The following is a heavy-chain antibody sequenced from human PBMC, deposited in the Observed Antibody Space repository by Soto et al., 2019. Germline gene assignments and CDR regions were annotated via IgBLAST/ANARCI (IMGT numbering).Heavy chain of an antibody. CDR2: IHYRGVI. D-gene: IGHD4-17*01. J-gene: IGHJ4*02. CDR1: GGSVSDYY. CDR3: ARAPAGEYGN. Sequence: PSETLSLTCNVSGGSVSDYYWSWIRQAPGKGLEWIGYIHYRGVINYNPSLKSRVTMSVDPSKNQFSLNLRSVTTADTAVYFCARAPAGEYGNWGQGSLVTASS. V-gene: IGHV4-59*02.